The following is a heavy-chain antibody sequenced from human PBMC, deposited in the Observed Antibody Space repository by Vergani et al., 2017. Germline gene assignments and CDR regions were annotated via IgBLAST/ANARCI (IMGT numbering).Heavy chain of an antibody. Sequence: QVQLQESGPGLVKPSQTLSLTCTVSGGSISSGSYYWSWIRQPAGKGLEWIGRIYTSGSTNYNPSLKSRVTISVDTSKNQFSLQLSSVTAADTAVYYCARGTHYDFWSGYQWYFDLWGRGTLVTVSS. CDR2: IYTSGST. V-gene: IGHV4-61*02. CDR3: ARGTHYDFWSGYQWYFDL. J-gene: IGHJ2*01. D-gene: IGHD3-3*01. CDR1: GGSISSGSYY.